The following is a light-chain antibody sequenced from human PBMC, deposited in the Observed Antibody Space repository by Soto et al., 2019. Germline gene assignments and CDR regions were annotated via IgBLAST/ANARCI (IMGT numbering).Light chain of an antibody. Sequence: EIVMTQSPATLSVSPGERATLSCRASQSVSNSLAWYLQKPGQAPRLLIYGASTRATGIPVRFSGSGSGTEFTLTISSLQSEDFAVYYCQQYNAWPRTFGGGTKVDIK. CDR2: GAS. CDR1: QSVSNS. CDR3: QQYNAWPRT. J-gene: IGKJ4*01. V-gene: IGKV3-15*01.